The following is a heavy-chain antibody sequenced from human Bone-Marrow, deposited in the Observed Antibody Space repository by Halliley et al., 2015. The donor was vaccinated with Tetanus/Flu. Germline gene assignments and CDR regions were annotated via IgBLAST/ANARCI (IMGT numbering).Heavy chain of an antibody. J-gene: IGHJ4*02. D-gene: IGHD3-10*01. CDR2: IYYSGST. CDR1: GGSIKSGGFF. Sequence: LRLSCTVSGGSIKSGGFFWRWVRPPPREGPGGVGFIYYSGSTHYNPSLKSLVTISVDTSKNRFSLKLTSVTAADTAVYYCARGNYYYGSGAHFDYWGQGTLVTVSS. CDR3: ARGNYYYGSGAHFDY. V-gene: IGHV4-31*01.